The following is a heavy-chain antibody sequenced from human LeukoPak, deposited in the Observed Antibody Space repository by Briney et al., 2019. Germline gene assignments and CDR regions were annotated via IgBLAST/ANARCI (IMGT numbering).Heavy chain of an antibody. J-gene: IGHJ6*02. Sequence: PGRSLRLSCAASGFTFSSYDMQWVRQAPGKGLEWVAVISYDGSNKYYADSVKGRFTISRDNSKNTLYLQMNSLRAEDTAVYYCARDPSSSSFRLVGYYYGMDVWGQGTTVTVSS. CDR1: GFTFSSYD. CDR2: ISYDGSNK. V-gene: IGHV3-30-3*01. D-gene: IGHD6-6*01. CDR3: ARDPSSSSFRLVGYYYGMDV.